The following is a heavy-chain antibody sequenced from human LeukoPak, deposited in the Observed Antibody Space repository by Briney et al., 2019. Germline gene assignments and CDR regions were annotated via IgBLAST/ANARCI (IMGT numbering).Heavy chain of an antibody. CDR1: GITVTSNY. V-gene: IGHV3-66*01. Sequence: GGSLRLPCAASGITVTSNYMSWVRQAPGKGLEWVSVIYSGDSTYYTDSVKGRFTISRDNSKNTLYLQMNSLRAEDTAVYFCAIRGSSYFDYWGQGTLVTVSS. D-gene: IGHD6-6*01. CDR3: AIRGSSYFDY. J-gene: IGHJ4*02. CDR2: IYSGDST.